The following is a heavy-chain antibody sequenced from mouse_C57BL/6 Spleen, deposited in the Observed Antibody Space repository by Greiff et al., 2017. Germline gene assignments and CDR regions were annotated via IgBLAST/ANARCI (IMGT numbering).Heavy chain of an antibody. CDR3: ARIATVVTPDYAMDY. CDR2: IWWDDDK. V-gene: IGHV8-8*01. D-gene: IGHD1-1*01. Sequence: QVQLKESGPGILQPSQTLSLTCSFSGFSLSTFGMGVGWIRQPSGKGLEWLAPIWWDDDKYYNPALKSRLTISKDTSKNPVFLKIANVDTADTATYSCARIATVVTPDYAMDYWGQGTSVTVSA. CDR1: GFSLSTFGMG. J-gene: IGHJ4*01.